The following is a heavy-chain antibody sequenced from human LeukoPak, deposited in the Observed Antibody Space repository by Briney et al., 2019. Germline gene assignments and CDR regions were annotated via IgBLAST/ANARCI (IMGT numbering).Heavy chain of an antibody. J-gene: IGHJ4*02. V-gene: IGHV4-34*01. D-gene: IGHD4-17*01. CDR3: ARPDYGDYGFDY. CDR1: GGSFSGYY. Sequence: PSETLSFTCAVYGGSFSGYYWSWIRQPPGKGLEWIGEINHSGSTNYNPSLKSRVTISVDTSKNQFSLKLSSVTAADTAVYYCARPDYGDYGFDYWGQGTLVTVSS. CDR2: INHSGST.